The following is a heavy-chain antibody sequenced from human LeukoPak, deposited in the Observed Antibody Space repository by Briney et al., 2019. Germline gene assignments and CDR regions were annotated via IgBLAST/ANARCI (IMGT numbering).Heavy chain of an antibody. D-gene: IGHD1-26*01. CDR3: ARHRNSGSYFHFDY. V-gene: IGHV4-34*01. Sequence: SETLSLTCAVNGGSFSGYYWSWIRQPPGKGLEWIGEINHSGSTNYNPSLKSRVTISVDTSKNQFSLKLSSVTAADTAVYYCARHRNSGSYFHFDYWGQGTLVTVSS. CDR1: GGSFSGYY. CDR2: INHSGST. J-gene: IGHJ4*02.